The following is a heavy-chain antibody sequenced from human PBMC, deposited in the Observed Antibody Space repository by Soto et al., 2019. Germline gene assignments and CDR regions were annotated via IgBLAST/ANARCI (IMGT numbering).Heavy chain of an antibody. V-gene: IGHV2-5*02. Sequence: ITLNESGPTQVNPRQTLTLTCTFSGFSLTTSGVGVGWIRQSPGKAPEWLALIYWDDDKRYSPSLKSRLTSTKDTSKNQVVLTMADLDPADTATYYCAHRVLRTVFGLVTTTAIYFDFWGQGTPVAVSS. CDR2: IYWDDDK. J-gene: IGHJ4*02. D-gene: IGHD3-3*01. CDR1: GFSLTTSGVG. CDR3: AHRVLRTVFGLVTTTAIYFDF.